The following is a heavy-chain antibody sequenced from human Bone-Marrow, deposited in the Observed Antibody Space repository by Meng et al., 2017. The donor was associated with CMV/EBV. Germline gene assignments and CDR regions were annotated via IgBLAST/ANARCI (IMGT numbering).Heavy chain of an antibody. CDR2: INSISTYI. D-gene: IGHD3-16*01. V-gene: IGHV3-21*01. CDR3: AREKGEVTFDS. CDR1: GFTFSTYT. J-gene: IGHJ4*02. Sequence: LSGAASGFTFSTYTINWVRQAPGKGLEWVSSINSISTYIYYADSVKGRFTISRDNAKNSLSLQMNSLRAEDTAVYYCAREKGEVTFDSWGQGTLVTVSS.